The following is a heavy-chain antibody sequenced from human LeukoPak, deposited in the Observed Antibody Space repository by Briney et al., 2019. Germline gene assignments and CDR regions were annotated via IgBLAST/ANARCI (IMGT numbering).Heavy chain of an antibody. Sequence: GGSLRLSCAASGFTFSGYSMSWVRQAPGKGLEWVSGTSDRGDYTYYADSVKGRFTISRDTSKNTLYLQMNSLRAEDTALYFCAKKAQYDGHYPLDYWGQGTLVTVSA. CDR3: AKKAQYDGHYPLDY. V-gene: IGHV3-23*01. CDR1: GFTFSGYS. J-gene: IGHJ4*02. D-gene: IGHD4/OR15-4a*01. CDR2: TSDRGDYT.